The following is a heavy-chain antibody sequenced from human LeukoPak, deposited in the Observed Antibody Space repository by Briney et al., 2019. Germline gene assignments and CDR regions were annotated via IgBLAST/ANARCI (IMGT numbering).Heavy chain of an antibody. CDR2: IYHTGNT. CDR3: ARGAYSSFPYYYYYMDV. J-gene: IGHJ6*03. D-gene: IGHD6-19*01. CDR1: GGSITSANW. V-gene: IGHV4-4*02. Sequence: SGTLSLTCGVSGGSITSANWWSWVRQSPGKGLEWIGEIYHTGNTNYNPSLKSRVTISVDTSKNQFSLKLSSVTAADTAVYYCARGAYSSFPYYYYYMDVWGKGTTVTISS.